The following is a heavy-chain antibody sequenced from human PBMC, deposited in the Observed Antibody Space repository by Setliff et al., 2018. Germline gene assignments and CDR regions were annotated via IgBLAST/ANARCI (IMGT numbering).Heavy chain of an antibody. CDR1: GFTFSSYA. CDR3: AKRDYYDSSGYLLPYMDV. D-gene: IGHD3-22*01. V-gene: IGHV3-23*01. CDR2: ISGSGGST. Sequence: AGGSLRLSCAASGFTFSSYAMSWVRQAPGKGLEWVSAISGSGGSTYYADSVKGRFTISRDNSKNTLYLQMNSLRAEDTAVYYCAKRDYYDSSGYLLPYMDVWGKGTRSPSP. J-gene: IGHJ6*03.